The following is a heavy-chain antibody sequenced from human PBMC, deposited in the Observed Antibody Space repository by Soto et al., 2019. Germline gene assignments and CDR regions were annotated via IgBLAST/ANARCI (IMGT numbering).Heavy chain of an antibody. D-gene: IGHD3-16*01. Sequence: PSETLSLTCTVSAASFSKYYWTWIRQPPGKGLEWIGYIYFNGNTNYNPSLKRRVTISVDTSKKQISPNLTSVTDADTAVYFCASVTFGGVVLANWGQGTLVTVSS. CDR2: IYFNGNT. CDR1: AASFSKYY. V-gene: IGHV4-59*13. CDR3: ASVTFGGVVLAN. J-gene: IGHJ4*02.